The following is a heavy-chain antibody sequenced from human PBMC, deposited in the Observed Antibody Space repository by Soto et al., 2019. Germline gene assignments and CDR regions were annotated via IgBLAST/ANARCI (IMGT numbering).Heavy chain of an antibody. Sequence: PSETLSLTCAVYGGSFSGYYWSWIRQPPGKGLEWIGEINHSGSTNYNPSLKSRVTISVDTSKNQFSLKLSSVTAADTAVYYCARAAYILHYDFWSGYSSFDYWGQRTLVTVSS. CDR1: GGSFSGYY. CDR2: INHSGST. J-gene: IGHJ4*02. D-gene: IGHD3-3*01. CDR3: ARAAYILHYDFWSGYSSFDY. V-gene: IGHV4-34*01.